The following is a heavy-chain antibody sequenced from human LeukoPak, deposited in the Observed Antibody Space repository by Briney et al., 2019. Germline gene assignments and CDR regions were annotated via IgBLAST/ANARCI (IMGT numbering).Heavy chain of an antibody. CDR3: ARDSAPLWFGELAENAFDI. CDR2: ISPTGGST. J-gene: IGHJ3*02. D-gene: IGHD3-10*01. Sequence: ASVKVSCKAFGYTFTNNWMHWVRQAPGQGPEWMGLISPTGGSTAYAQKFQGRVTMTTDTSTSTAYMELRSLRSDDTAVYYCARDSAPLWFGELAENAFDIWGQGTMVTVSS. V-gene: IGHV1-46*01. CDR1: GYTFTNNW.